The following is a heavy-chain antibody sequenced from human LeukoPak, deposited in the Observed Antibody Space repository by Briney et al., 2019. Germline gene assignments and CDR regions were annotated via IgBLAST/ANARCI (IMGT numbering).Heavy chain of an antibody. CDR1: GFTFSSYA. V-gene: IGHV3-23*01. Sequence: GSLRLSCAASGFTFSSYAMSWVRQAPGKGLEWVSLISTSGSSTYYADSVKGRFTISRDNSKNTLYLQMNSLRAEDTAVYYCAKDLQLFPLTTFDYWGQGTLVTVSS. CDR3: AKDLQLFPLTTFDY. D-gene: IGHD1/OR15-1a*01. J-gene: IGHJ4*02. CDR2: ISTSGSST.